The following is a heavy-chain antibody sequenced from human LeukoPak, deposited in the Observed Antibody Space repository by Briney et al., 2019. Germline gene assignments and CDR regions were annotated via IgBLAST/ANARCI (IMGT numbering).Heavy chain of an antibody. CDR1: GYTFTSYG. D-gene: IGHD3-22*01. Sequence: ASVKVSCKASGYTFTSYGISWVRQAPGQGLEWMGWISAYNGNTNYAQKLQGRVTMTTDTSTSTAYMELRSLRSDDTAVYYCARDLYYYDSSGCVDYWGQGTLVTVSS. V-gene: IGHV1-18*01. CDR2: ISAYNGNT. J-gene: IGHJ4*02. CDR3: ARDLYYYDSSGCVDY.